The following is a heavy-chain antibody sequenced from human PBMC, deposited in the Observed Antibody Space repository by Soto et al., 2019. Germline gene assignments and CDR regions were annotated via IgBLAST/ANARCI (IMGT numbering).Heavy chain of an antibody. CDR3: AADGYSYGYSLGYYYGMDV. J-gene: IGHJ6*02. D-gene: IGHD5-18*01. CDR2: IVVGSGNT. V-gene: IGHV1-58*01. Sequence: SVKVSCKASGFTFTSSAVQWVRQARGQRLEWIGWIVVGSGNTNYAQKFQERVTITRDMSTSTTYMELSSLRSEDTAVYYCAADGYSYGYSLGYYYGMDVWGQGTTVTVSS. CDR1: GFTFTSSA.